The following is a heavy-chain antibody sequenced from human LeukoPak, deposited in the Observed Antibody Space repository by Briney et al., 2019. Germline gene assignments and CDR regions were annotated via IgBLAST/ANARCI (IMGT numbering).Heavy chain of an antibody. CDR1: GGSISSSSYY. V-gene: IGHV4-39*07. CDR3: ARDQGIAAAAVDAFDI. D-gene: IGHD6-13*01. Sequence: SETLSLTCTVSGGSISSSSYYWGWIRQPPGKGLEWIGSIYYSGSTYYNPSLKSRVTISVDTSKNQFSLKLSSVTAADTAVYYCARDQGIAAAAVDAFDIWGQGTMVTVSS. J-gene: IGHJ3*02. CDR2: IYYSGST.